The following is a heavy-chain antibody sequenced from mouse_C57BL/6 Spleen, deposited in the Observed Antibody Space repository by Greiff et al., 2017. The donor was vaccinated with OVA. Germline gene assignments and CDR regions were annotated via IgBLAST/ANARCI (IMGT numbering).Heavy chain of an antibody. CDR1: GYTFTDYE. D-gene: IGHD1-1*01. CDR2: IDPETGGT. J-gene: IGHJ2*01. Sequence: QVHVKQSGAELVRPGASVTLSCKASGYTFTDYEMHWVKQTPVHGLEWIGAIDPETGGTAYNQKFKGKAILTADKSSSTAYMELRSLTSEDSAVYYCTRTYGSNNTLYFDYWGQGTTLTVSS. V-gene: IGHV1-15*01. CDR3: TRTYGSNNTLYFDY.